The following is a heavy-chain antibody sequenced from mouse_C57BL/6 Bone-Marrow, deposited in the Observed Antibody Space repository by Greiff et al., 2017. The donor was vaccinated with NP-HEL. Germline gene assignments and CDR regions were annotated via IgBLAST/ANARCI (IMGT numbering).Heavy chain of an antibody. CDR1: GYAFSSSW. D-gene: IGHD1-1*01. V-gene: IGHV1-82*01. CDR2: IYPGDGAT. CDR3: ARYYYGSGWYFDV. J-gene: IGHJ1*03. Sequence: QVQLQQSGPELVKPGASVKISCKASGYAFSSSWMNWVKQRPGKGLEWIGRIYPGDGATNYNGKFKGKATLTADKSSSTAYMQLSSLTSEDSAVYFGARYYYGSGWYFDVWGTGTTVTVSS.